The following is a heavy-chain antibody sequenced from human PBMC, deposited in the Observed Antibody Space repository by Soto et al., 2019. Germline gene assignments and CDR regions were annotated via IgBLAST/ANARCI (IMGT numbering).Heavy chain of an antibody. CDR3: ARARGGYYDSSGYYSPYYFDY. D-gene: IGHD3-22*01. V-gene: IGHV4-59*01. CDR2: IYYSGST. CDR1: GGSISSYY. Sequence: QVQLQESGPGLVKPSETLSLTCTVSGGSISSYYWSWIRQPPGKGLEWIGYIYYSGSTNYNPSLKXXVTISVDTSKXXFXLXXSSVTAADTAVYYCARARGGYYDSSGYYSPYYFDYWGQGTLVTVSS. J-gene: IGHJ4*02.